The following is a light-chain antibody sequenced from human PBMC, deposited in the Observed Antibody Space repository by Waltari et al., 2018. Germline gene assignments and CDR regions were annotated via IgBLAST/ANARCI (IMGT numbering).Light chain of an antibody. CDR1: SLRSYY. Sequence: SSELTQDPAVSVALGQTVRITCQGDSLRSYYASWYQQKQGQAPVLVIYGKNNRPSGIPDRFSGSTSGNTASVTISGAHAEDEADYYCNSRDTSGNHVVFGGGTKLTVL. V-gene: IGLV3-19*01. CDR2: GKN. J-gene: IGLJ2*01. CDR3: NSRDTSGNHVV.